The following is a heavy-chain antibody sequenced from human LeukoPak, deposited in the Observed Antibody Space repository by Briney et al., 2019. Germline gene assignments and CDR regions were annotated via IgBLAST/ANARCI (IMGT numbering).Heavy chain of an antibody. CDR2: IIGSGGST. V-gene: IGHV3-23*01. J-gene: IGHJ4*02. D-gene: IGHD3-22*01. CDR3: AKNLDSSGYYLFDY. Sequence: IIGSGGSTYYADSLKGRFTISRDNSKNTLYLQMNSLRAEDTAVYYCAKNLDSSGYYLFDYWGQGTLVTVSS.